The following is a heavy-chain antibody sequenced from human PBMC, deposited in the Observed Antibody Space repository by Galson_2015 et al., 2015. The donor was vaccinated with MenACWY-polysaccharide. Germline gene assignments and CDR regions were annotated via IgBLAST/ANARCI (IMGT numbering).Heavy chain of an antibody. D-gene: IGHD1-26*01. Sequence: SETLSLTCAVSDYSIRSGYFWGWIRQPPGKGLEWIASIFHSGTTYYNPSLKSRVTISVDTSKHQFSLKLSSVTAADTAVYYCARVEKYSGSFYILHWGQGTLVTVSS. CDR1: DYSIRSGYF. J-gene: IGHJ4*02. CDR2: IFHSGTT. CDR3: ARVEKYSGSFYILH. V-gene: IGHV4-38-2*01.